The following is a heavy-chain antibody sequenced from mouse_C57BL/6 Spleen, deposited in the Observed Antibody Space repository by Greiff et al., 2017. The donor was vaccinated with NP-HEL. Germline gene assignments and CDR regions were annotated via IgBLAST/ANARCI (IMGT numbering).Heavy chain of an antibody. CDR2: IDPEDGDT. CDR3: TTTWDLYYYGSRGVAY. Sequence: EVMLVESGAELVRPGASVKLSCTASGFNIKDYYMHWVKQRPEQGLEWIGRIDPEDGDTEYAPKFQGKATMTADTSSNTAYLQLSSLTSEDTAVYYCTTTWDLYYYGSRGVAYWGQGTLVTVSA. D-gene: IGHD1-1*01. V-gene: IGHV14-1*01. J-gene: IGHJ3*01. CDR1: GFNIKDYY.